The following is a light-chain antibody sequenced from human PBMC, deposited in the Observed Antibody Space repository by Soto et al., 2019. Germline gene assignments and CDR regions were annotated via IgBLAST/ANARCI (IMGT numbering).Light chain of an antibody. V-gene: IGLV2-14*01. CDR2: DVT. Sequence: QSALTQPASVSGSPGQSITISCTGTSSDVGRYTYVSWYQQYPGKAPKLLIYDVTNRPSGVSNRFSGSKSGNTASLTIYGLQAEDEADFYCSSYTTSSTYVFGTGTKVTVL. CDR1: SSDVGRYTY. J-gene: IGLJ1*01. CDR3: SSYTTSSTYV.